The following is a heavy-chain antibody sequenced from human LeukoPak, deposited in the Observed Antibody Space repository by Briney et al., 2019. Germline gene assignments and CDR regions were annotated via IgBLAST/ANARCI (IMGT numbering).Heavy chain of an antibody. CDR3: ARTSPTSHFDF. J-gene: IGHJ4*02. V-gene: IGHV3-74*01. Sequence: PGGSLRLSCVASGFTFTTHWMHWVRQAPGKGLVWVSRINGDGGNSNYADSVKGRFTISRDNARNTLYLQMNGLRAEDTALYYCARTSPTSHFDFWGQGTLVTVSS. CDR1: GFTFTTHW. D-gene: IGHD3-16*01. CDR2: INGDGGNS.